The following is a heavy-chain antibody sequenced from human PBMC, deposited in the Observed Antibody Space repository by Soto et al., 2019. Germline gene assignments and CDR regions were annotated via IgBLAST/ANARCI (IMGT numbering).Heavy chain of an antibody. CDR3: ARAHYDFWSGYYGFDY. CDR2: ISYDGSNK. J-gene: IGHJ4*02. V-gene: IGHV3-30-3*01. Sequence: GGSLRLSCAASGFTFSSYAMHWVRQAPGKGLEWVAVISYDGSNKYYADSVKGRFTISRDNSKNTLYLQMNSLRAEDTAVYYCARAHYDFWSGYYGFDYWGQGTLVTVSS. CDR1: GFTFSSYA. D-gene: IGHD3-3*01.